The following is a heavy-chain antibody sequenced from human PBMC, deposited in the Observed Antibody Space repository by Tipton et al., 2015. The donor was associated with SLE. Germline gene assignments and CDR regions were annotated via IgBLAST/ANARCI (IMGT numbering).Heavy chain of an antibody. CDR3: ATSLIVQGIFFDF. Sequence: TLSLTCAVSGGSISSGSYAWNWIRQSPGKGLEWIGYIYPSGSSHYSPSSKSRLTISVDSSRNEISLMLSSVTAADTAVYYCATSLIVQGIFFDFWGQGTLVTVSS. J-gene: IGHJ4*02. D-gene: IGHD1-26*01. CDR1: GGSISSGSYA. CDR2: IYPSGSS. V-gene: IGHV4-30-2*06.